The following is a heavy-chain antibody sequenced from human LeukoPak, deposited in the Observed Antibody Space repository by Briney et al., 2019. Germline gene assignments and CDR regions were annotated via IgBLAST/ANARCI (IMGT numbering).Heavy chain of an antibody. CDR3: ARGGFLVGTHDAFDI. D-gene: IGHD1-26*01. J-gene: IGHJ3*02. CDR2: ISGYNGDT. CDR1: GYTFSTYG. Sequence: ASVKVSCKASGYTFSTYGVTWVRQAPGQGLEWMGWISGYNGDTSFAQKFQGRVTMTTDTSTNTAYLELRSLRSDDTAMYYCARGGFLVGTHDAFDIWGQGTMVTVSS. V-gene: IGHV1-18*01.